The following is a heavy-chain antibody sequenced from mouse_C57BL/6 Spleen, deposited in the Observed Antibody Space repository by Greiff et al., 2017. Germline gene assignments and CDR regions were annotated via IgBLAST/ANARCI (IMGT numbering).Heavy chain of an antibody. CDR2: IDPENGDT. CDR3: TTDYGSSYGFAY. Sequence: EVQLQQSGAELVRPGASVKLSCTASGFNIKDDYMHWVKQRPEQGLEWIGWIDPENGDTEYASKFQGKATITADTSSNTAYLQLSSLTSEDTAVYYCTTDYGSSYGFAYWGQGTLVTVSA. CDR1: GFNIKDDY. V-gene: IGHV14-4*01. J-gene: IGHJ3*01. D-gene: IGHD1-1*01.